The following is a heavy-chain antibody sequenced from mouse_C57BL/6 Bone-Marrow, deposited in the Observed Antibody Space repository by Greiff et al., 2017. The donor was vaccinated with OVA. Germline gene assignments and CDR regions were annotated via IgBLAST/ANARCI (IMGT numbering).Heavy chain of an antibody. CDR2: IRLKSDNYAT. CDR1: GFTFSNYW. V-gene: IGHV6-3*01. D-gene: IGHD1-1*01. J-gene: IGHJ2*01. Sequence: EVQLQQSGGGLVQPGGSMKLSCVASGFTFSNYWMNWVRQSPEKGLEWVAQIRLKSDNYATHYAESVKGRFTISRDDSKSSVYLQMNNLRAEDTGSYYCTTYGSSYYWGQGTTLTVSS. CDR3: TTYGSSYY.